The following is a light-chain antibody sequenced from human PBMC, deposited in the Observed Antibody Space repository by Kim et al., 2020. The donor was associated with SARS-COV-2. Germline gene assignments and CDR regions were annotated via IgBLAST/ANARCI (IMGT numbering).Light chain of an antibody. CDR1: SSDVGSYNY. J-gene: IGLJ3*02. CDR2: DVS. Sequence: QSITLSCTGTSSDVGSYNYVSWYQQHPGKSPKLMIYDVSKRPSGVSNRFSGSTSGNTASLTISGLQAEDEADYYCSSYTSSSTWVFGGGTKLTVL. CDR3: SSYTSSSTWV. V-gene: IGLV2-14*04.